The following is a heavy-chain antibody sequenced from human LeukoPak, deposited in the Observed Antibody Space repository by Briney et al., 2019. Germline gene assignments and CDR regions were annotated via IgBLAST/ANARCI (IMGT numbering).Heavy chain of an antibody. CDR2: IREERGQE. D-gene: IGHD5-18*01. CDR1: GLTVSSHW. V-gene: IGHV3-7*03. Sequence: GGSLRLSCVASGLTVSSHWMSWVRQAPGKGLEWVANIREERGQEYYVDSVKGRFTISKNSAKNSLYLQMNTLRVEDTAMYYCASLDTAKQPLANHWGQGTLVTVSS. CDR3: ASLDTAKQPLANH. J-gene: IGHJ5*02.